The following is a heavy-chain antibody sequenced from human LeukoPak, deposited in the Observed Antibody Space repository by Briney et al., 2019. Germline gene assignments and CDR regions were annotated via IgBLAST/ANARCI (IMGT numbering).Heavy chain of an antibody. J-gene: IGHJ4*02. CDR1: GGTFSSYA. V-gene: IGHV1-69*06. Sequence: SVKVSCKASGGTFSSYAISWVRQAPGQGLEWMGGIIPICGTANYAQKFQGRVTITADKSTNTVYMELSSLRSEDTAVYYCAREAEVLWFGAQLTYDFDYWGQGTLVTVSS. CDR3: AREAEVLWFGAQLTYDFDY. CDR2: IIPICGTA. D-gene: IGHD3-10*01.